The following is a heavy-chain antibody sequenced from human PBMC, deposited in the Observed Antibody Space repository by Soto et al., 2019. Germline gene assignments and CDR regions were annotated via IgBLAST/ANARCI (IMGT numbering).Heavy chain of an antibody. CDR2: INGGTGQT. V-gene: IGHV1-3*01. CDR1: GYTFTTQA. J-gene: IGHJ6*02. Sequence: ASVKVSCKASGYTFTTQAMHLVRQAPGQSLEWMGWINGGTGQTKHSQRFQGRVNITRDTSASTAYMELSSLRSEDTAGYYCAIGKGMEENYYYYGLDIWGQGTTVTVSS. CDR3: AIGKGMEENYYYYGLDI. D-gene: IGHD1-1*01.